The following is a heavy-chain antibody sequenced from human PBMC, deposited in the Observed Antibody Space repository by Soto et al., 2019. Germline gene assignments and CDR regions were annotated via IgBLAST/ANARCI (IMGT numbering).Heavy chain of an antibody. J-gene: IGHJ4*02. CDR3: ATGKYSSSHDY. Sequence: ASVKVSCKASGGTFSSYAISWVRQAPGQGLEWMGGIIPIFGTANYAQKFQGRVTMTEDTSTDTAYMELSSLRSEDTAVYYCATGKYSSSHDYWGQGTLVTVSS. D-gene: IGHD6-13*01. CDR2: IIPIFGTA. CDR1: GGTFSSYA. V-gene: IGHV1-69*06.